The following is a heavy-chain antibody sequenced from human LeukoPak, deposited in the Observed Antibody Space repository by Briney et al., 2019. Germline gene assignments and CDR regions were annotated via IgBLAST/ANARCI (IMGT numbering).Heavy chain of an antibody. J-gene: IGHJ5*02. V-gene: IGHV3-48*03. D-gene: IGHD2-15*01. Sequence: QTGGSLRLSGAASGFTFSSYEMNWVRQAPGKGLEGVSYISSSGSTVYYADSVKGRFTISRDNARNPLYLQMNTLRAEDTAVYSCARGADGVSSNSRGWFDPWGQGTLVTVSS. CDR2: ISSSGSTV. CDR3: ARGADGVSSNSRGWFDP. CDR1: GFTFSSYE.